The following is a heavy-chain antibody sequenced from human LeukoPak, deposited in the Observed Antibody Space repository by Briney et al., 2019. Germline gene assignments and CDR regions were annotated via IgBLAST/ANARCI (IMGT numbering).Heavy chain of an antibody. Sequence: SETLSLTCTVSGGSISSSAYYWVWLRQPPGQGLEWIGNIYYSGSTYYNPSLKSRVTISVDTSKNQFSLKLSSVTAADTAVYYCARRLNGMATIDRYFDYWGQGTLVTVSS. J-gene: IGHJ4*02. D-gene: IGHD5-24*01. CDR2: IYYSGST. V-gene: IGHV4-39*01. CDR1: GGSISSSAYY. CDR3: ARRLNGMATIDRYFDY.